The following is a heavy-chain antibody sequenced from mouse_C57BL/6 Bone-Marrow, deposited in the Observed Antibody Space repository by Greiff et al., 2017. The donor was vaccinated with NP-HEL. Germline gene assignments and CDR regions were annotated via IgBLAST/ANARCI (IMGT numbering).Heavy chain of an antibody. CDR3: ARGGYSNLYAMDY. J-gene: IGHJ4*01. CDR2: INPNYGTT. V-gene: IGHV1-39*01. CDR1: GYSFTDYN. D-gene: IGHD2-5*01. Sequence: VQLQQPGPELVKPGASVKISCKASGYSFTDYNMNWVKQSNGKRLEWIGVINPNYGTTSYNQKFKGKATLTVDQSSSTAYMQLNSLTSEDSAVYYCARGGYSNLYAMDYWGQGTSVTVSS.